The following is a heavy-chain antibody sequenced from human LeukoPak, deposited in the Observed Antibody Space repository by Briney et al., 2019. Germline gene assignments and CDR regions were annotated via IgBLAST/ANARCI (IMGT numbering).Heavy chain of an antibody. J-gene: IGHJ4*02. D-gene: IGHD6-13*01. V-gene: IGHV1-8*01. CDR2: MNPNSGNT. CDR1: GYTFTSYD. Sequence: GASVTVSCKASGYTFTSYDINWVRQATGQGLEWMGWMNPNSGNTGYAQKFQGRVTMTRNTSISTAYMELSSLRSEDTAVYYCASTSSSWYVFDYWGQGTLVTVSS. CDR3: ASTSSSWYVFDY.